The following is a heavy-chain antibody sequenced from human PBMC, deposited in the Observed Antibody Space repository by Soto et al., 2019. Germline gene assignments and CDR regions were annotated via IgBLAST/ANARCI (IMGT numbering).Heavy chain of an antibody. CDR2: ISNDGNRQ. V-gene: IGHV3-30*03. CDR1: GFTFSSYS. CDR3: ARDIYSYGSVGTPDI. D-gene: IGHD5-18*01. J-gene: IGHJ3*02. Sequence: PGGSLRLSCAASGFTFSSYSMNWVRQAPGKGLEWVAAISNDGNRQLYADSVKDRFTISRGNSRNTLDLQMNNLRTEDTGVYFCARDIYSYGSVGTPDIWGQGTMVTVSS.